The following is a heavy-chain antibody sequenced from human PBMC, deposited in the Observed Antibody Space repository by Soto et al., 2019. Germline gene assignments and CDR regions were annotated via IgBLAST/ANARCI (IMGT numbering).Heavy chain of an antibody. CDR2: IYYSGST. V-gene: IGHV4-39*01. CDR1: GGSISSSSYY. J-gene: IGHJ6*02. D-gene: IGHD5-18*01. Sequence: SETLSLTCTVSGGSISSSSYYWGWIRQPPGKGLEWIGSIYYSGSTYYNPSLKSRVTISVDTSKTQFSLKLSSVTAADTAVYYCARRRVDTAMEEDYYGMDVWGQGTTVTVSS. CDR3: ARRRVDTAMEEDYYGMDV.